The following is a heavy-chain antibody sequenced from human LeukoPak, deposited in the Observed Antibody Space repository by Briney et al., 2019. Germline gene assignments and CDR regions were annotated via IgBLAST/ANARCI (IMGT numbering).Heavy chain of an antibody. J-gene: IGHJ4*02. CDR3: AKDPNWGSGD. CDR1: GFTFSSYS. Sequence: GGSLRLSCAASGFTFSSYSMNWVRQAPGKGPEWVSGINNNGGKTYYAGSVKGRFTISRDNSKSTLSLQMNSLRAEDTAVYYCAKDPNWGSGDWGQGTLVTVSS. D-gene: IGHD7-27*01. V-gene: IGHV3-23*01. CDR2: INNNGGKT.